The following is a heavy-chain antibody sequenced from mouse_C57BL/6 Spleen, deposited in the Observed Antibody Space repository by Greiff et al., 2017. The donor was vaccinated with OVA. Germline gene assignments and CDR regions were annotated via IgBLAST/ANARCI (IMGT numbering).Heavy chain of an antibody. CDR3: ARVRLGFDSVGYFDY. D-gene: IGHD3-1*01. J-gene: IGHJ2*01. CDR2: IYPGSGST. Sequence: QVQLQQPGAELVKPGASVKMSCKASGYTFTSYWITWVKQRPGQGLEWIGDIYPGSGSTNYNEKFKRKATLTVDTSSRTAYMQLSSLTSEYSAVYYCARVRLGFDSVGYFDYWGQGTTLTVSS. CDR1: GYTFTSYW. V-gene: IGHV1-55*01.